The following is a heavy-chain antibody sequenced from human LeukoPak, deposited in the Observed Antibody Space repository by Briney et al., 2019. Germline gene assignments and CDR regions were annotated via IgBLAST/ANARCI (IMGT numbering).Heavy chain of an antibody. CDR2: INHSGST. V-gene: IGHV4-34*01. D-gene: IGHD2-15*01. CDR1: GGSFSGYY. Sequence: PSETLSLTCAVYGGSFSGYYWSWIRQPPGKGLEWIGEINHSGSTNYNPSLKSRVTISVDTSKNQFSLKLSSVTAADTAVYYCAGYCSGGSCYSADYWGQGTLVTVSS. J-gene: IGHJ4*02. CDR3: AGYCSGGSCYSADY.